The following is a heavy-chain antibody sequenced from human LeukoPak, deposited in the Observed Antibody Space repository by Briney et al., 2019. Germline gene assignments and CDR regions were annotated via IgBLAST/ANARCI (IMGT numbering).Heavy chain of an antibody. CDR1: GGSISSYY. Sequence: SETLSLTCTVSGGSISSYYWSWIRQPPGKGLEWIGYIYYSGSTNYNPSLKSRVTKSVDTSKNQFSLKLSSVTAADTAVYYCARLLYGSGSYYVRYWGQGTLVTVSS. V-gene: IGHV4-59*08. CDR2: IYYSGST. CDR3: ARLLYGSGSYYVRY. J-gene: IGHJ4*02. D-gene: IGHD3-10*01.